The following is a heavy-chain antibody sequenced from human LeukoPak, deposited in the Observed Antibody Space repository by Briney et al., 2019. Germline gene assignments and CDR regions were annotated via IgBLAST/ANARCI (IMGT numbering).Heavy chain of an antibody. J-gene: IGHJ4*02. CDR2: MNPNSGNT. D-gene: IGHD5-18*01. CDR3: ARVSGYSYGDFDY. V-gene: IGHV1-8*01. CDR1: GYTFTSYD. Sequence: ASVKVSCKASGYTFTSYDINWVRQAPGQGLEWMGWMNPNSGNTVYAQKFQGRVTMTRNTSISTAYMKLSSLRSEDTAVYYCARVSGYSYGDFDYWGQGTLVTVSS.